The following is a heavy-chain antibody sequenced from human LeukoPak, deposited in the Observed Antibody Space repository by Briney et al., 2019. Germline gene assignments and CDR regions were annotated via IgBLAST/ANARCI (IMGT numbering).Heavy chain of an antibody. V-gene: IGHV4-59*01. CDR3: AREWGYSSVWPDAFDI. J-gene: IGHJ3*02. CDR2: IYYSGST. Sequence: SETLSLTCTVSGGSISGYYWSWIRQPPGKGLEWIGYIYYSGSTNYNPSLKSRVTISVDTSKNQFSLKLSSVTAADTAVYYCAREWGYSSVWPDAFDIWGQGTMVTVSS. CDR1: GGSISGYY. D-gene: IGHD6-19*01.